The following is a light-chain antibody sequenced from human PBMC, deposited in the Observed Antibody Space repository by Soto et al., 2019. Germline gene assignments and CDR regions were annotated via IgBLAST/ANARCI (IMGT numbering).Light chain of an antibody. V-gene: IGLV2-14*01. J-gene: IGLJ1*01. CDR3: SSYTSSSTSSYV. Sequence: QSALTQPASVSGSPGQSITISCTGTSSDVGGYNYVSWYQQHPGKAPKLMIYDVSNRPSGVSNRFSGSKSDNTASLTISGLQAEDEADYYCSSYTSSSTSSYVFGTGTKLTVL. CDR2: DVS. CDR1: SSDVGGYNY.